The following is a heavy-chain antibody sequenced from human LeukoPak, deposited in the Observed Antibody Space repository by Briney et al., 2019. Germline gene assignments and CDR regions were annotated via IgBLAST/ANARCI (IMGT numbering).Heavy chain of an antibody. J-gene: IGHJ4*02. Sequence: ASVTVSCKASGYTFTSYGISWVRQAPGQGLEWMGWISAYNGNTNYAQKLQGRVTMTTDTSTSTAYMELRSLRSDDTAVYYCARDAFPSGSYSAADYWGQGTLVTVSS. CDR1: GYTFTSYG. D-gene: IGHD1-26*01. CDR2: ISAYNGNT. V-gene: IGHV1-18*01. CDR3: ARDAFPSGSYSAADY.